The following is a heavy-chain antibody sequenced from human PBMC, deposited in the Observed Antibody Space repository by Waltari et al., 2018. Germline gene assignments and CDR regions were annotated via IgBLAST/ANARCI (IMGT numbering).Heavy chain of an antibody. CDR3: ARDRGWLQFDY. Sequence: EVQLVESGGGLVHPGGTLSRSCAASGFTFGTSWRNWVRQAPGRGPEWVANIKPDGSGRSYVDFVRGRFTISRDNAKSSLYLQINSLTVEDTAIYYCARDRGWLQFDYWGQGALVIVSS. CDR1: GFTFGTSW. J-gene: IGHJ4*02. CDR2: IKPDGSGR. V-gene: IGHV3-7*04. D-gene: IGHD5-12*01.